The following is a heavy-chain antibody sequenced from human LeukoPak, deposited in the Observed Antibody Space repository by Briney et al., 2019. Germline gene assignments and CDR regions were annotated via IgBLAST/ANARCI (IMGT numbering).Heavy chain of an antibody. CDR2: FQRDGHT. CDR1: GFIVSSSY. D-gene: IGHD2-21*02. J-gene: IGHJ4*02. CDR3: AKGDTDCTCPGY. V-gene: IGHV3-53*01. Sequence: GGSLRLSCAASGFIVSSSYMSWVRQTPGKGLEWVSTFQRDGHTAYADSVKGRFTISRDVSENRIYLQMNSLRVEDTAVYYCAKGDTDCTCPGYWGRGTLDTVSS.